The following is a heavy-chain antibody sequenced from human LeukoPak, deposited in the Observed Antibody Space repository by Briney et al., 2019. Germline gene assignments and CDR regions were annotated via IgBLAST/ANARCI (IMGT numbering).Heavy chain of an antibody. Sequence: GGSLRLSCAASGFTFSSYSMNWIRQAPGKGLEWVSSISSSTSYIYYADSVKGRFAISKDNAKNSLYLQMNSLRAEDTAVYYCARAGGSTVSHSDYWGQGTLVTVPS. D-gene: IGHD4-17*01. J-gene: IGHJ4*02. CDR3: ARAGGSTVSHSDY. CDR2: ISSSTSYI. V-gene: IGHV3-21*01. CDR1: GFTFSSYS.